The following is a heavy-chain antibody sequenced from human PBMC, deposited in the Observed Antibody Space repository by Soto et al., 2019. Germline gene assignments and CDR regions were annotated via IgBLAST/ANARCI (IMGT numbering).Heavy chain of an antibody. V-gene: IGHV4-59*01. CDR3: ARVTYYDFWSGYYTSYNWFDP. CDR1: GGSISSYY. J-gene: IGHJ5*02. CDR2: IYYSGST. Sequence: SETLSLTCTVSGGSISSYYWSWIRQPPGKGLEWIGYIYYSGSTNYNPSLKSRVTTSVDTSKNQFPLKLSSVTEADTAVYYCARVTYYDFWSGYYTSYNWFDPWGQGTLVTVSS. D-gene: IGHD3-3*01.